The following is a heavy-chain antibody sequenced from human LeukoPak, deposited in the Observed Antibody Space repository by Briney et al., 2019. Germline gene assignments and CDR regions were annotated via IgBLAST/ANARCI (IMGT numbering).Heavy chain of an antibody. CDR3: AKDPDEPTHDIVVVPAAPGPVDY. CDR1: GFTFSSYA. J-gene: IGHJ4*02. Sequence: GGSLRLSCAASGFTFSSYAMSWVRQAPGKGLEWVSAISGSGGSTYYADSVKGRFTISRDNFKNTLYLQMNSLRAEDTAVYYCAKDPDEPTHDIVVVPAAPGPVDYWGQGTLVTVSS. CDR2: ISGSGGST. V-gene: IGHV3-23*01. D-gene: IGHD2-2*01.